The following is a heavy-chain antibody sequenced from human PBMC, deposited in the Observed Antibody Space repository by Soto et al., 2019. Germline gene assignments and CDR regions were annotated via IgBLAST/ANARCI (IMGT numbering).Heavy chain of an antibody. D-gene: IGHD2-21*02. Sequence: GGSLRLSCAASGFTFSHYAMDLVRQAPGKGLEWVAVVSFDGKVTYYADSVKGRFTVSRDISKNTIYLQANSLRPEDTAVYYCAREPYGDSQYFDYWGQGTLVTVSP. CDR1: GFTFSHYA. CDR2: VSFDGKVT. CDR3: AREPYGDSQYFDY. V-gene: IGHV3-30*04. J-gene: IGHJ4*02.